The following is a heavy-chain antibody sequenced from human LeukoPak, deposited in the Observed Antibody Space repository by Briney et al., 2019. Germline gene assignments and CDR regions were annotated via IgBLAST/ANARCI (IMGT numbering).Heavy chain of an antibody. CDR3: ARISGDGNVDN. D-gene: IGHD4-23*01. V-gene: IGHV3-48*03. CDR2: ISSRGSNI. CDR1: GFTLSSYE. J-gene: IGHJ4*02. Sequence: KPGGSLRLSCAASGFTLSSYEMNWVRQAPGKGLEWVSHISSRGSNIYYEDSVKGRFTISRDNAKNSLYLQMNSLRAEDTAVYYCARISGDGNVDNWGQGTLVTVSS.